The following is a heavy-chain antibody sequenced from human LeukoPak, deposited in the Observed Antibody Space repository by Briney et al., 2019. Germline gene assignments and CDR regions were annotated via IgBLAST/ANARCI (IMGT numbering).Heavy chain of an antibody. CDR2: ISYDGSNK. CDR1: GLTSGIYA. CDR3: WTYYYGSGTTDAFDI. J-gene: IGHJ3*02. V-gene: IGHV3-30*03. D-gene: IGHD3-10*01. Sequence: GSLRLSCAASGLTSGIYAMHWVRQAPGKGLEWVAVISYDGSNKYYADSVKGRFTISRDNSKNTLYLQMNSLRAEDTAVYYCWTYYYGSGTTDAFDIWGQGTMVTVSS.